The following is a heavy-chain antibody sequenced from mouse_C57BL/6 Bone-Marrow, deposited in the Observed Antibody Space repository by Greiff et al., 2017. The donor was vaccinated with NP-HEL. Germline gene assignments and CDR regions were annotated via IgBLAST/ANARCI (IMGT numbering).Heavy chain of an antibody. CDR1: GFNIKDDY. Sequence: EVQLQQSGAELVRPGASVKLSCTASGFNIKDDYMHWVKQRPEQGLEWIGWIDPENGDTEYASKFQGKATITADTSSNTAYLQLSSLTSEDTADYYCTYWYCDVWGTGTTVTVPS. J-gene: IGHJ1*03. CDR2: IDPENGDT. CDR3: TYWYCDV. V-gene: IGHV14-4*01.